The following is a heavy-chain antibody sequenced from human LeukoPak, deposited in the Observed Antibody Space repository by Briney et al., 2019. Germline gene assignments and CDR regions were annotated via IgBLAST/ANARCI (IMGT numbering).Heavy chain of an antibody. V-gene: IGHV4-59*01. CDR2: IYYSGST. CDR1: GFTFSDYY. CDR3: AREGPSGSYLWGAFDI. J-gene: IGHJ3*02. D-gene: IGHD1-26*01. Sequence: GSLRLSCAASGFTFSDYYMSWIRQPPGKGLEWIGYIYYSGSTNYNPSLKSRVTISVDTSKNQFSLKLSSVTAADTAVYYCAREGPSGSYLWGAFDIWGQGTMVTVSS.